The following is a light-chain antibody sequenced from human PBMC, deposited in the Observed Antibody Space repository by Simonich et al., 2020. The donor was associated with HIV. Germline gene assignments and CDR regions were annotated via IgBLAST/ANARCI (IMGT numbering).Light chain of an antibody. Sequence: SSELTQPPSVSVSPGQTARITCSGDTLPKQYAYWYQQKPGQAPILVIFKDSERPSGIPERFSGSSSGTSVTLTISGVQAEDEADYYCQSADNSGTYRVFGGGTKLTVL. J-gene: IGLJ3*02. CDR1: TLPKQY. V-gene: IGLV3-25*03. CDR3: QSADNSGTYRV. CDR2: KDS.